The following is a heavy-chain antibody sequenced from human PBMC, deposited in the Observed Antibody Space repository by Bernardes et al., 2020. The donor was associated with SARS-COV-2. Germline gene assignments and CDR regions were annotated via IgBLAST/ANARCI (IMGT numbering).Heavy chain of an antibody. Sequence: GGSLRLSCEASGFPFSNYVLHWVRQAPGKGLEWVAVISYDGGHEYYADSVRGRFTISRDNSKNTLYLQMDSLTREDTAVYYCAKIERADFWSAAYFHYWGQGTLVTVSS. CDR3: AKIERADFWSAAYFHY. D-gene: IGHD3-3*01. CDR1: GFPFSNYV. J-gene: IGHJ4*02. CDR2: ISYDGGHE. V-gene: IGHV3-30*04.